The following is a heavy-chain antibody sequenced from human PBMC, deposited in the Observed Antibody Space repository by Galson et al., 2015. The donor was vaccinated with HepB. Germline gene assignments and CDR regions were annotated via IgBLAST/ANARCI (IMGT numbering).Heavy chain of an antibody. CDR1: GFTFSDNY. J-gene: IGHJ4*02. V-gene: IGHV3-11*01. D-gene: IGHD3-22*01. CDR3: AGSSVGYHYGNDY. Sequence: SLRLSCAASGFTFSDNYMSWIRQAPGKGLEWVSYISSTGTTTYYADSVKGRFTMSRDNAKNSLYLQMDSLRAEDTAVYYCAGSSVGYHYGNDYWGQGTLVTVSS. CDR2: ISSTGTTT.